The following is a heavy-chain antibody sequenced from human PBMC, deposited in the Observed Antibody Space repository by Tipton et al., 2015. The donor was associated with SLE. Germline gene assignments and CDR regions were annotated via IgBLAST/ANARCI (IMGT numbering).Heavy chain of an antibody. V-gene: IGHV4-39*01. CDR1: GGSVSSRSYH. CDR3: ARAIRFLDY. CDR2: IYYSGST. J-gene: IGHJ4*02. D-gene: IGHD2-21*01. Sequence: TLSLTCTVSGGSVSSRSYHWGWLRQPPGKGLEWIGSIYYSGSTYYNSSLKSRVTISIDTSKNQFSLKLSSVTAADTAVYYCARAIRFLDYWGRGTLVTVSS.